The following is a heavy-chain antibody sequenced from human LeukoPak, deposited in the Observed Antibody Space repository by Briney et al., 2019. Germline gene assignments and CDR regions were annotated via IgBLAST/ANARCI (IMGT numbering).Heavy chain of an antibody. CDR3: GRDKGDAFDL. CDR2: ISWNSGSI. CDR1: GFTFDDYA. V-gene: IGHV3-9*01. Sequence: GRSLRLSCAASGFTFDDYAMHWVRQAPGKGLEWVSGISWNSGSIGYADSVKGRFTISRDNAKNSLYLQMNSLRAEDTAVYYCGRDKGDAFDLWGQGTMVTVSS. J-gene: IGHJ3*01.